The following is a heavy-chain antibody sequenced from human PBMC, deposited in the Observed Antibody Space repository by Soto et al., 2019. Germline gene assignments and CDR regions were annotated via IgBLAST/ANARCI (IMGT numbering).Heavy chain of an antibody. CDR1: GGSISSGGYY. CDR3: ARSANGDYVDY. CDR2: IYYSGST. D-gene: IGHD2-15*01. V-gene: IGHV4-31*03. Sequence: SETLSLTCTVSGGSISSGGYYWSWIRQHPGKGLEWIGYIYYSGSTYYNPSLKSRVTISVDTSKNQFSLKLSSVTAADTAVYYCARSANGDYVDYWXQGTLVTVSS. J-gene: IGHJ4*02.